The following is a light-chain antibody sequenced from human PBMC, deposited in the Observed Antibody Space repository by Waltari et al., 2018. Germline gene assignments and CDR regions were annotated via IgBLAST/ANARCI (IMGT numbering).Light chain of an antibody. CDR3: SSYTSTSTLVV. CDR2: DVS. J-gene: IGLJ2*01. V-gene: IGLV2-14*03. Sequence: QSALTQPASVSGSPGQSLTISCSGTTNDIGTYDSVPWYQHHPGKAPKLIIYDVSHRPSGVSSRFSGSKSGNTASLTVSGLQAEDEADYYCSSYTSTSTLVVFGGGTKLTVL. CDR1: TNDIGTYDS.